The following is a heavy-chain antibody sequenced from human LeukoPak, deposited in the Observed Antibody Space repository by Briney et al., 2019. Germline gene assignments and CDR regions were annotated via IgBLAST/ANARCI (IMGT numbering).Heavy chain of an antibody. D-gene: IGHD4-17*01. V-gene: IGHV3-7*05. CDR2: VKQDGSEK. CDR3: ARAGDYDYGDYQDY. CDR1: GFTFSSYW. J-gene: IGHJ4*02. Sequence: GGPLRLSCAASGFTFSSYWMSWVRQAPGKGLEWVAYVKQDGSEKYYVDSVKGRLTISRDNAKNSLYLQMNSLRAEDTAVYYCARAGDYDYGDYQDYWGQGTLVTVSS.